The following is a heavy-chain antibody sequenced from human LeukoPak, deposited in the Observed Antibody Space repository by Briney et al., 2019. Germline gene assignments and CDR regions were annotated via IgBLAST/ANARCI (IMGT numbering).Heavy chain of an antibody. J-gene: IGHJ6*03. D-gene: IGHD1-14*01. Sequence: PGGSLRLSCAASGFTLSSYAMSWVRQAPGKGLEWVSTISGSGGSTYYADSVKGRFTISRDNSKNTLYLQMNSLKAEDTAVYYCAKHTPWSGYYYYYMDVWGKGTTVTVSS. CDR3: AKHTPWSGYYYYYMDV. CDR1: GFTLSSYA. V-gene: IGHV3-23*01. CDR2: ISGSGGST.